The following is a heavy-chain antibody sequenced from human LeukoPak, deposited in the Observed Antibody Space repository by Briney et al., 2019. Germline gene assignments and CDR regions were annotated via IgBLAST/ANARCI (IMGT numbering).Heavy chain of an antibody. CDR2: INPNSGAT. J-gene: IGHJ4*02. CDR1: EYTFTGYY. Sequence: ASVKVSCKASEYTFTGYYMHWVRLAPGQGLEWMGWINPNSGATDYAQNFQGRVTLTRDTSISTAYMELSRLRSDDTAVYYCASGYRFGNWGQGTLVTVSS. CDR3: ASGYRFGN. D-gene: IGHD5-18*01. V-gene: IGHV1-2*02.